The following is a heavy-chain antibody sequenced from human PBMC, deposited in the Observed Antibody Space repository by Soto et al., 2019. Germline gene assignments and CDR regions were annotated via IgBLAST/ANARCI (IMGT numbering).Heavy chain of an antibody. D-gene: IGHD2-2*01. CDR1: GGTFSSYA. Sequence: SVKVSCKASGGTFSSYAISWVRQAPGQGLEWMGGIITIFGTANYAQKFQGRVTITADESTSTAYMELSSLSSEGTAVYFCARVCVRLGYCISTSCYWDYYFDYWGQGTLVTVSS. V-gene: IGHV1-69*13. CDR3: ARVCVRLGYCISTSCYWDYYFDY. CDR2: IITIFGTA. J-gene: IGHJ4*02.